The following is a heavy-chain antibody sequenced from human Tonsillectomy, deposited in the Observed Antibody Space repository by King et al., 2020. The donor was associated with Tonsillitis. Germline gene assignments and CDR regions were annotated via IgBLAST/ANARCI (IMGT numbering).Heavy chain of an antibody. D-gene: IGHD4-17*01. CDR1: GFSLSTSAVG. V-gene: IGHV2-5*02. CDR3: AHTNDYGDSRGWYFDL. Sequence: TLQESGPTLMKPTQTLTLTCTFSGFSLSTSAVGVSWIRQPPGKALEWLALVYWDDDKRYTPSLKSRPTITKDTSKNQVVLTMTNMDRVDTATDYCAHTNDYGDSRGWYFDLWGRGTLVTVSS. J-gene: IGHJ2*01. CDR2: VYWDDDK.